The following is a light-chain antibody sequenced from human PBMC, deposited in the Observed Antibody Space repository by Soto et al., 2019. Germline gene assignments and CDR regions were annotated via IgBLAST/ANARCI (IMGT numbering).Light chain of an antibody. CDR1: QSVNSNY. J-gene: IGKJ5*01. CDR2: GAS. V-gene: IGKV3-20*01. CDR3: QQYDNSIT. Sequence: EIVLTQSPDTVSLSPGETATLSCRASQSVNSNYLAWYQQKPGQAPRLLIYGASSRATGIPDRFSGSGSGTYFSLTISILEPEYVALFYCQQYDNSITFGQGTRLEIE.